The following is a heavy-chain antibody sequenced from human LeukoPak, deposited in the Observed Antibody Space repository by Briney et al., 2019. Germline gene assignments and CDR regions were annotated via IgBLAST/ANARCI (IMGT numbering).Heavy chain of an antibody. CDR1: GGSMISYY. V-gene: IGHV4-4*07. J-gene: IGHJ4*02. CDR3: ARVSRLTSPFTSSYFDY. Sequence: SETLSLTCTVSGGSMISYYWSWIRQPAGKGLEWIGRIYTSGLTNYNPSLKSRVTMSVDTSKNQFSLRLSSVTAADTAVYYCARVSRLTSPFTSSYFDYWGQGTLVTVSS. CDR2: IYTSGLT. D-gene: IGHD2-2*01.